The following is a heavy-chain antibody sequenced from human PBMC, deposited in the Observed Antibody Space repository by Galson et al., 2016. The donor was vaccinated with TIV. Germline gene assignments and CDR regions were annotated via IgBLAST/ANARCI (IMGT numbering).Heavy chain of an antibody. CDR2: TYCRSRCYY. CDR1: GDSVSSNSAA. D-gene: IGHD3-10*01. V-gene: IGHV6-1*01. Sequence: CAISGDSVSSNSAAWNWIRQSPSRGLEWLGRTYCRSRCYYDYAASVKSRITIESDTSKNQFSLQLNSVTSEATAVYYCAGAAGRNGATCHATCESFDFWGQGTKVTVSS. J-gene: IGHJ3*01. CDR3: AGAAGRNGATCHATCESFDF.